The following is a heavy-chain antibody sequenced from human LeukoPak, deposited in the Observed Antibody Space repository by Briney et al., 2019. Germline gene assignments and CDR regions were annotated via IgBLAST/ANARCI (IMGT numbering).Heavy chain of an antibody. J-gene: IGHJ4*02. D-gene: IGHD3-3*01. CDR1: GFTFSSYG. Sequence: GGSLRLSCAASGFTFSSYGMHWVRQAPGKGLEWVAVISYDGSNKYYADSVKGRFTISRDNSKNTLYLQMNSLRAEDTAVYYCAKDDGLTGTYYDFWSGSSFDYWGQGTLVTVSS. CDR3: AKDDGLTGTYYDFWSGSSFDY. CDR2: ISYDGSNK. V-gene: IGHV3-30*18.